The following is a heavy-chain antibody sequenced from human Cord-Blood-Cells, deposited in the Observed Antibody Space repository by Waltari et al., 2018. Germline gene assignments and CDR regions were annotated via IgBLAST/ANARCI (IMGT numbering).Heavy chain of an antibody. CDR2: IWYDGSNK. V-gene: IGHV3-33*01. CDR1: GFTFSRSG. Sequence: QVQLVESGGGVVQPGRSLRLSCAASGFTFSRSGMHWVRQAPGKGLEWVAVIWYDGSNKYYADSVKGRFTISRDNSKNTLYLQMNSLRAEDTAVYYCARDGGSYFDYWGQGTLVTVSS. J-gene: IGHJ4*02. CDR3: ARDGGSYFDY. D-gene: IGHD1-26*01.